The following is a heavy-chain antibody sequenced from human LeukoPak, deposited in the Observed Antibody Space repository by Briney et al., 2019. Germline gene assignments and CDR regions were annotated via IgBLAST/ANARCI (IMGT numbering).Heavy chain of an antibody. D-gene: IGHD1-26*01. Sequence: PGGSLRLSCEGSGFIFSECAIHWVRQASGKGLDWVGRIDTRGKGSATAYAASVRGRFTLSRDDSKSTAYLQMSSLKTEDTAAYFCTRDGGSWSHLDYWGQGVLVTVSS. V-gene: IGHV3-73*01. CDR3: TRDGGSWSHLDY. CDR1: GFIFSECA. J-gene: IGHJ4*02. CDR2: IDTRGKGSAT.